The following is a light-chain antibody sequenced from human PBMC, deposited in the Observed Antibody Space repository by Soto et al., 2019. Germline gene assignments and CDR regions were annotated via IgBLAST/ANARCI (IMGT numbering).Light chain of an antibody. V-gene: IGKV3-20*01. J-gene: IGKJ1*01. CDR3: HQYGTSHQN. CDR1: QSVSNTH. Sequence: EIVLTQSPGTLSLSPGESATLSCRASQSVSNTHLAWYQQRPGQAPRLLIYDASRRDTGIPDRFSGSGSGADFTLTISGLEPADFEVYFCHQYGTSHQNFGKGTKVDI. CDR2: DAS.